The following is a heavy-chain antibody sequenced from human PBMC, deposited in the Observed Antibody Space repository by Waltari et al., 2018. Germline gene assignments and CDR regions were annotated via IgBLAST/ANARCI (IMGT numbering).Heavy chain of an antibody. J-gene: IGHJ4*02. CDR1: GYTFTGYY. Sequence: QVQLVQSGAEVKKPGASVKVSCKASGYTFTGYYMPWVRQAPGQGLEWMGRINPNSGGTNYAQKFQGRVTMTRDTSISTAYMELSRLRSDDTAVYYCAREAAAGPEPNDYWGQGTLVTVSS. V-gene: IGHV1-2*06. CDR2: INPNSGGT. D-gene: IGHD6-13*01. CDR3: AREAAAGPEPNDY.